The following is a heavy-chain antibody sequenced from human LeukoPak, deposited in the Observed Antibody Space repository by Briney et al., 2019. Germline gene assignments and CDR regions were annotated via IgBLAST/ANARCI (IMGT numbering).Heavy chain of an antibody. CDR3: ARPPLGYCSSTSCLENWFDP. CDR2: ISSSSHI. D-gene: IGHD2-2*01. V-gene: IGHV3-21*01. Sequence: GGSLRLSCAASGFTFSSYSMNWVRQAPGKGLEWVSSISSSSHIYYADSVKGRFTISRDNAKNSLYLQMNSLRAEDTAVYYCARPPLGYCSSTSCLENWFDPWGQGTLVTVSS. J-gene: IGHJ5*02. CDR1: GFTFSSYS.